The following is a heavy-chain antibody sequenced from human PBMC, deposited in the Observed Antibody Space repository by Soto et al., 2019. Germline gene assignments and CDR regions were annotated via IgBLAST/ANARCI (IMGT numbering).Heavy chain of an antibody. CDR3: ARERNWNAVDI. V-gene: IGHV3-21*01. CDR1: GFTFSSYS. Sequence: GGSLRLSCAASGFTFSSYSMNWVRQAPGKGLEWVSSISSSSSYIYYADSVKGRFTISRDNAKNSLYLQMNSLRAEDTAVYYCARERNWNAVDIWGQGTMVTVSS. J-gene: IGHJ3*02. D-gene: IGHD1-20*01. CDR2: ISSSSSYI.